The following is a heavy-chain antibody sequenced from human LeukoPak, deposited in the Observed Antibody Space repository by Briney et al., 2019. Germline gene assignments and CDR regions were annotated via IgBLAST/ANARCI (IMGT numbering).Heavy chain of an antibody. CDR3: ARDLYRIVVVPHYFDY. CDR1: GFTFSSYS. V-gene: IGHV3-7*01. Sequence: GGSLRLSCAASGFTFSSYSMNWVRQAPGKGLEWVANIKKDGSEKYYVDSVKGRFTISRDNAKDSLYLQMNSLRAEDTAVYYCARDLYRIVVVPHYFDYWGQGTLVTVSS. J-gene: IGHJ4*02. D-gene: IGHD3-22*01. CDR2: IKKDGSEK.